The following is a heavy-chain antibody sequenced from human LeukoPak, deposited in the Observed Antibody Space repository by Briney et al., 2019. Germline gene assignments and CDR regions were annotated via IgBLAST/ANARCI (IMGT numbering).Heavy chain of an antibody. CDR3: ARPREQWLGNDAFDM. J-gene: IGHJ3*02. D-gene: IGHD6-19*01. Sequence: SETLSLTCTVSGGSISSGGYYWSWIRQHPGTGLEWIGYIYDSESTYYNPSLKSRVSISGDTSKNQISLKLSSVTAADTAVYYCARPREQWLGNDAFDMWGQGTMATVSS. CDR1: GGSISSGGYY. CDR2: IYDSEST. V-gene: IGHV4-31*03.